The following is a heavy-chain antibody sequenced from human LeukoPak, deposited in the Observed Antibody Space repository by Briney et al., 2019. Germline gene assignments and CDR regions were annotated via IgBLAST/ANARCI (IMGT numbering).Heavy chain of an antibody. CDR3: ARALVQPSGAFDI. D-gene: IGHD1-26*01. J-gene: IGHJ3*02. CDR1: GGTFNSYG. V-gene: IGHV1-69*05. Sequence: ASVKVSCKTSGGTFNSYGFNWVRQAPGQGLEWMGGIIPIFRTSNYAQKFQGRVTITTDGSSTTAYMEMSNLRFDDTAVYYCARALVQPSGAFDIWGRGQWSPSLQ. CDR2: IIPIFRTS.